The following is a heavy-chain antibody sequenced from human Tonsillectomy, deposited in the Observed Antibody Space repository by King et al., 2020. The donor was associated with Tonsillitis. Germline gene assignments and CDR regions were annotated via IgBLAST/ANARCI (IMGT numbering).Heavy chain of an antibody. J-gene: IGHJ4*02. CDR2: IYWNDDK. CDR3: AHRRLGYCSGGSCYSAVGGFGFDY. CDR1: GFSLSTSGVG. Sequence: TLKESGPTLVKPTQTLTLTCTFSGFSLSTSGVGVGWIRQPPGKALEWLALIYWNDDKRYSPSLKSRLTITKDTSKNQVVLTMTNMDPVDTATYYCAHRRLGYCSGGSCYSAVGGFGFDYWGQGTLVTVSS. V-gene: IGHV2-5*01. D-gene: IGHD2-15*01.